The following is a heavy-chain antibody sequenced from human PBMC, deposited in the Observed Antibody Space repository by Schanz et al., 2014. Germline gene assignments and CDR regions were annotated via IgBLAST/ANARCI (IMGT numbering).Heavy chain of an antibody. CDR2: INTHTGNP. V-gene: IGHV7-4-1*02. Sequence: QVQLLQSGAEVKKPGASVKVSCKASGYTFTSYGITWVRQAPGQGLEWMGWINTHTGNPTYAQGFTGRFVFSLDTSVSTAYLQISSLKADDTAVYYCAREDYLDSSGYSCGYWGQGTLVTVSS. CDR3: AREDYLDSSGYSCGY. CDR1: GYTFTSYG. J-gene: IGHJ4*02. D-gene: IGHD3-22*01.